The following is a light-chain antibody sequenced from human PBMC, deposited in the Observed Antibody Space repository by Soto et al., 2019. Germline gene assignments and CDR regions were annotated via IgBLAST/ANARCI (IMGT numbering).Light chain of an antibody. J-gene: IGLJ1*01. CDR3: CSYAGSRTYV. V-gene: IGLV2-23*01. Sequence: QSALTQPASVSGSPGQSITISCTGASSDVGSYNLVSWYQQHPGKAPKLMIYEGSKRPSGVSNRFSGSKSGNTASLTISGLPAEDEADYYCCSYAGSRTYVFGTGIKVTVL. CDR1: SSDVGSYNL. CDR2: EGS.